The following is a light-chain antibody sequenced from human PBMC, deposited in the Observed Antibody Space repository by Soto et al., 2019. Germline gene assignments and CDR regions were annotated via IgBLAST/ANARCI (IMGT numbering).Light chain of an antibody. J-gene: IGKJ1*01. V-gene: IGKV3-20*01. CDR1: QSVSSSY. Sequence: ESMLTRSPGTLYLSKGERATLSCRASQSVSSSYLAWYQQKPGQAPRLLIYGASSRATGIPDRFSGNGSGTDFTLTISRLEPEDFAVYYCQQYGSSPWPFGQGTKVDI. CDR3: QQYGSSPWP. CDR2: GAS.